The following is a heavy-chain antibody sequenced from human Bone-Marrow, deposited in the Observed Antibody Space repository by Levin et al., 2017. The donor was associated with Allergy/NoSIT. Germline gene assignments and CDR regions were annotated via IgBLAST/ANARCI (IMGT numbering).Heavy chain of an antibody. CDR3: ALHYCSGGSCYSGNFDY. CDR2: INHSGST. CDR1: GGSFSGYY. Sequence: SETLSLTCAVYGGSFSGYYWSWIRQPPGKGLEWIGEINHSGSTNYNPSLKSRVTISVDTSKNQFSLKLSSVTAADTAVYYCALHYCSGGSCYSGNFDYWGQGTLVTVSS. J-gene: IGHJ4*02. V-gene: IGHV4-34*01. D-gene: IGHD2-15*01.